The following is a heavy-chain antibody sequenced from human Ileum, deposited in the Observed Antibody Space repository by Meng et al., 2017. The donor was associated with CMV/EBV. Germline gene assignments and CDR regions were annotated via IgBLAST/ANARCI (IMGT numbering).Heavy chain of an antibody. CDR2: VKNETSGETR. J-gene: IGHJ5*02. CDR3: LSTWSA. Sequence: LRLYCKTSGINFSTAEMTWVRQAPGKGLEWIGRVKNETSGETRDYAAPVKGRFFISRDDSTSTAYLQMSSLKTEDTAVYYCLSTWSAWGQGTLVTVSS. V-gene: IGHV3-15*01. D-gene: IGHD6-13*01. CDR1: GINFSTAE.